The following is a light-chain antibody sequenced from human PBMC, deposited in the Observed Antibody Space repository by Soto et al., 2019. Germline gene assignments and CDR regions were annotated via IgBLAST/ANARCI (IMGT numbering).Light chain of an antibody. Sequence: QSVLTQPPSVSGAPGQRGTISCTGSSSNIGAGYDVHWYQQLPGTAPKLLIYGNSNRPSGVPDRFSGSKSGTSASLAITGLQADDEADYYCQSYDSSLSGSMVFGGWTKLTVL. CDR1: SSNIGAGYD. V-gene: IGLV1-40*01. CDR2: GNS. J-gene: IGLJ2*01. CDR3: QSYDSSLSGSMV.